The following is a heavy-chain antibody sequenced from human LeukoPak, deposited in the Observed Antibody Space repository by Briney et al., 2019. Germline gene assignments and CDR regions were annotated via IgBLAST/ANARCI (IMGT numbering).Heavy chain of an antibody. D-gene: IGHD3-22*01. CDR2: IYYSGST. CDR1: GDSVSRSSYY. Sequence: SETLSLTCTVSGDSVSRSSYYWGWIRQPPGKGLEWIGSIYYSGSTYHNPSLKSRVTICVDTSKNQFSLKMRSVTAADTAVYYCASRSLFYDSSGYYWWGQGTLVTVSS. V-gene: IGHV4-39*01. J-gene: IGHJ4*02. CDR3: ASRSLFYDSSGYYW.